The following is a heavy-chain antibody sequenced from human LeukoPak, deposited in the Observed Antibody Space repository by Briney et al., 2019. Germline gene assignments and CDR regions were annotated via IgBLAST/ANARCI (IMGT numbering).Heavy chain of an antibody. Sequence: SETLSLTCTVSAASTNTSNFYWAWIRQHPGKGLESIGNIHYTGRTYSSASLNSRVTISVDTSKNQFSLKLTSVTVADTAVYFCARQGSMTRGGYWLDPWGQGTLVIVSS. CDR3: ARQGSMTRGGYWLDP. D-gene: IGHD3-10*01. CDR2: IHYTGRT. CDR1: AASTNTSNFY. V-gene: IGHV4-39*01. J-gene: IGHJ5*02.